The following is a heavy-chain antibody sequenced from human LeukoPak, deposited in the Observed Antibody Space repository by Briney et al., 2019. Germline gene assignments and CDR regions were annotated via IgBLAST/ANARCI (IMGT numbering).Heavy chain of an antibody. Sequence: SETLSLTCAAYGWSFSGYDWSWMRQPPGQGLEWIGEVNHGGSTTYNPPLKSRVTISTDTSKNKFYLRLCSVTAADTAVYYCAGTKYLSWFDPWGQGTLVTVSS. CDR3: AGTKYLSWFDP. V-gene: IGHV4-34*01. CDR1: GWSFSGYD. CDR2: VNHGGST. D-gene: IGHD2/OR15-2a*01. J-gene: IGHJ5*02.